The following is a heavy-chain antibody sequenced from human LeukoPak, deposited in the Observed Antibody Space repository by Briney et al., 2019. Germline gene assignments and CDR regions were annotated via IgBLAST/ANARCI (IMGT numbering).Heavy chain of an antibody. CDR1: GGSISSYY. Sequence: SETLSLTCTVSGGSISSYYWSWLRQPPGKGLEWIGFIYYSGCTHYKSSLKSRVTISVDTSKNQFSLRLTSVTAADTAVYYCARHSGSSPHYFDYWGQGTLVTVSS. V-gene: IGHV4-59*08. D-gene: IGHD1-26*01. CDR3: ARHSGSSPHYFDY. CDR2: IYYSGCT. J-gene: IGHJ4*02.